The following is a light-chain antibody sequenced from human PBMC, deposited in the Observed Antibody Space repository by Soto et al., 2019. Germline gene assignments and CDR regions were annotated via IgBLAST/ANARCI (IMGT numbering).Light chain of an antibody. CDR1: QSVSGK. V-gene: IGKV3-15*01. Sequence: EIVMTQSPATLSVSPGERAALSCRANQSVSGKLAWYQQRPGQAPRLLIYGTSTRATGVAARFSASGSGTEFTLTISSLQSEDFAVYYCQQYDNWPRTFGQGTKVEIK. CDR2: GTS. CDR3: QQYDNWPRT. J-gene: IGKJ1*01.